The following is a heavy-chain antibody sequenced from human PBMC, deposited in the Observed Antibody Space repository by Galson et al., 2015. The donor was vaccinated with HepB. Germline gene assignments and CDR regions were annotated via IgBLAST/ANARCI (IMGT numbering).Heavy chain of an antibody. V-gene: IGHV1-2*02. CDR3: AMAYYDTRGYRNWFDP. J-gene: IGHJ5*02. Sequence: SVKVSCKASGYTFTGYYMNWVRQAPGQGLEWMGLINLNPNSGDTNYAQKFQGRVTMTRDTCISTSYMEQLSLSCDDRAVYYCAMAYYDTRGYRNWFDPWGQGTLVTVSS. CDR2: INLNPNSGDT. CDR1: GYTFTGYY. D-gene: IGHD3-22*01.